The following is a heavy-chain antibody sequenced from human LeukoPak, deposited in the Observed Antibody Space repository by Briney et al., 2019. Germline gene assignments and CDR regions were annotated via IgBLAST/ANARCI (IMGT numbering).Heavy chain of an antibody. J-gene: IGHJ4*02. Sequence: SVKVSCKASGGTFSSYAISWVRQAPGQGLEWMGGIIPIFGIANYAQKFQGRVTITADKSTSTAYMELSSLRSEDTAVYYCARGPITAETSFDYWGQGTLVTVSS. CDR1: GGTFSSYA. D-gene: IGHD1-20*01. V-gene: IGHV1-69*17. CDR2: IIPIFGIA. CDR3: ARGPITAETSFDY.